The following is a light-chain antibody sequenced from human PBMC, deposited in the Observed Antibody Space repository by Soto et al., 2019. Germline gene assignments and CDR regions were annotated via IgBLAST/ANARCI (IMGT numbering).Light chain of an antibody. CDR2: STS. J-gene: IGKJ4*01. CDR1: QGISNY. V-gene: IGKV1-9*01. CDR3: QQFNSYPFT. Sequence: DIQLTQSPSFLSASVRDRVTITCRASQGISNYLAWYQQKPGTAPKLLIYSTSTLQSGVPSRFSGSGSGTEFTPPISSLQPEDFATNHCQQFNSYPFTFGGGTKVEIK.